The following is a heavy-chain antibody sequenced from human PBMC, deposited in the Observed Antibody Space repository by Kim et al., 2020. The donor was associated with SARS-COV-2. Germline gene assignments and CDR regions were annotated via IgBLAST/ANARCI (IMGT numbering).Heavy chain of an antibody. V-gene: IGHV1-24*01. D-gene: IGHD2-15*01. Sequence: ASVKVSCKVSGYTLTELSMHWVRQAPGKGLEWMGGFDPEDGETIYAQKFQGRVTMTEDTSTDTAYMELSSLRSEDTAVYYCATDADCSGGSCYSDYYYGMDVWGQGTTVTVSS. CDR1: GYTLTELS. CDR2: FDPEDGET. J-gene: IGHJ6*01. CDR3: ATDADCSGGSCYSDYYYGMDV.